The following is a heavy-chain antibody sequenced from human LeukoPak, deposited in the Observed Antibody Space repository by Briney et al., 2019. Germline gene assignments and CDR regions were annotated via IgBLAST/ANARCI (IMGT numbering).Heavy chain of an antibody. V-gene: IGHV3-11*01. D-gene: IGHD5-24*01. CDR2: ISSGGTII. J-gene: IGHJ4*02. Sequence: GGSLRLSCAASGFTFSDYYMTWIRQAPGKGLEWISYISSGGTIIYYADSVRGQFTISRDNAKNSLYLQMNSLRAEDTALYHCARDPGGDGYNYFDYWGQGTLVTVSS. CDR3: ARDPGGDGYNYFDY. CDR1: GFTFSDYY.